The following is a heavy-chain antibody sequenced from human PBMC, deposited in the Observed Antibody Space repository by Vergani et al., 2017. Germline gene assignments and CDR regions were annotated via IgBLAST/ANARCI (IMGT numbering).Heavy chain of an antibody. CDR2: IIPIFGTA. CDR1: GGTFSSYA. Sequence: QVQLVQSGAEVKKPGSSVKVSCKASGGTFSSYAISWVRQAPGQGLEWMGGIIPIFGTANYAHKFQGRVTITADESTSTAYMELSSLGSEDTAGYYCAARIAVAGTANWYFDLWGRGTLVTVSS. D-gene: IGHD6-19*01. V-gene: IGHV1-69*01. CDR3: AARIAVAGTANWYFDL. J-gene: IGHJ2*01.